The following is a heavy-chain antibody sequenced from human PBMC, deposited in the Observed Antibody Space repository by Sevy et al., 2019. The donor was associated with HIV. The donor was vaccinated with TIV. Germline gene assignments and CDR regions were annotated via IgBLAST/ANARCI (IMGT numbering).Heavy chain of an antibody. J-gene: IGHJ4*02. CDR1: GYFLTGYY. CDR2: INPNSGGT. Sequence: ASVKVSCKASGYFLTGYYLHWVRQTPGQGLEWMGRINPNSGGTNYAQNFQGRVTMTRDTSISTAYMELSRLRSDDTAVYYCARGGGYSSGWWTFDYWGQGPLVTVSS. CDR3: ARGGGYSSGWWTFDY. V-gene: IGHV1-2*06. D-gene: IGHD6-19*01.